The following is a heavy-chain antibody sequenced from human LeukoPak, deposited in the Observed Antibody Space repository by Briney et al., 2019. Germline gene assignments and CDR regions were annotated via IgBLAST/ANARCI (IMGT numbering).Heavy chain of an antibody. Sequence: GGSLRLSCAASGFTFSDYYMSWIRQAPGKGLEWVSAISGSGGSTYYADSVKGRFTISRDNSKNTLYLQMNSLRAEDTAVYYCAREEGVVVPAAFDYWGQGTLVTVSS. CDR1: GFTFSDYY. CDR3: AREEGVVVPAAFDY. J-gene: IGHJ4*02. CDR2: ISGSGGST. V-gene: IGHV3-23*01. D-gene: IGHD2-2*01.